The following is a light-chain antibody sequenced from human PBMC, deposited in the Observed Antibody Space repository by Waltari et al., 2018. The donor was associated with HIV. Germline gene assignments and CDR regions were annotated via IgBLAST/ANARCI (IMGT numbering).Light chain of an antibody. Sequence: QSVLTQPPSLSAAPGQKVSIPCLGSSANIGVNYVSWYQQFPRTAPKPLIYDNNERPSAIPDRFSGSKSGTSATLDITGLRTGDEADYYCVSWDSSLRGVLFGGGTKLTVL. J-gene: IGLJ2*01. CDR3: VSWDSSLRGVL. V-gene: IGLV1-51*01. CDR2: DNN. CDR1: SANIGVNY.